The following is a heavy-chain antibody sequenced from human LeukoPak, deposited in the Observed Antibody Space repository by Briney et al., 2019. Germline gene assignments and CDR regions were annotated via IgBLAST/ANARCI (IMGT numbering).Heavy chain of an antibody. J-gene: IGHJ4*02. CDR2: INQDGSEE. V-gene: IGHV3-7*01. CDR1: GFTFSSYW. Sequence: GGSLRLSSAASGFTFSSYWMSWARQTPGKGLEWVGNINQDGSEEYYVDSVKGRFTISRDNAKNSLYLQMHSLRAEDTAVYYCARDTSGLDYWGRGTLVTVSS. CDR3: ARDTSGLDY.